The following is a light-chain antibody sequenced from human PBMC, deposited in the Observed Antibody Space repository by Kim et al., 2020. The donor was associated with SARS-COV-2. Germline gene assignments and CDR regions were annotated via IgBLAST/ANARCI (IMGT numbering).Light chain of an antibody. V-gene: IGLV2-14*03. CDR3: SSYTSSSTSYV. CDR2: DVS. Sequence: QSITIYCTGTSSDVGGYNYVSWYQQHPGKAPKLMIYDVSNRPSGVSNRFSGSKSGNTASLTISGLQAEDEADYYCSSYTSSSTSYVFGTGTKVTVL. CDR1: SSDVGGYNY. J-gene: IGLJ1*01.